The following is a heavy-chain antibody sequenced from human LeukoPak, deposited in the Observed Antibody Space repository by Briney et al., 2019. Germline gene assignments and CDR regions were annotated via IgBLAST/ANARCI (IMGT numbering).Heavy chain of an antibody. J-gene: IGHJ6*03. Sequence: SGGSLRLSCAASGFIFRSYSMDWVRQAPGKGLEWVAFITSSSDTISYADSVKGRFTISRDNAKNSLYLQMDGLRAEDTAVYYCARDDYGDYEDYFYYMDVWGKGTAVSVSS. V-gene: IGHV3-48*01. CDR2: ITSSSDTI. D-gene: IGHD4-17*01. CDR3: ARDDYGDYEDYFYYMDV. CDR1: GFIFRSYS.